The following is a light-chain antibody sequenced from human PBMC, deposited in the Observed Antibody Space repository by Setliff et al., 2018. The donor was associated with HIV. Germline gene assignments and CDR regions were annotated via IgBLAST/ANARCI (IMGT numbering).Light chain of an antibody. CDR1: KYNIGTNY. CDR2: KNS. Sequence: QSALTQPPAASGTPGQRVTISCSGNKYNIGTNYVYWYQQLPGTAPRLLIYKNSERPSGVPDRFSASKSDTSASLAISGPRSEDEGYYHCAAWDDSLNGPVFGGGTQLTVL. V-gene: IGLV1-47*01. J-gene: IGLJ2*01. CDR3: AAWDDSLNGPV.